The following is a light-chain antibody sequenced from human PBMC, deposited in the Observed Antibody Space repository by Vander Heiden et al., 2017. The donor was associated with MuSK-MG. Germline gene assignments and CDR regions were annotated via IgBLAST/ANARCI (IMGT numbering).Light chain of an antibody. CDR2: AAS. CDR3: LQHFDYPRT. V-gene: IGKV1-6*01. CDR1: QGIRND. Sequence: AIQMTQSPSSLSASVGDRVTLTCRASQGIRNDLSWYQLKSGKAPKLLISAASSLQSGVPSRFSGRGSGTHFTLTISSLQPEDFATYYCLQHFDYPRTFGQGTKVEI. J-gene: IGKJ1*01.